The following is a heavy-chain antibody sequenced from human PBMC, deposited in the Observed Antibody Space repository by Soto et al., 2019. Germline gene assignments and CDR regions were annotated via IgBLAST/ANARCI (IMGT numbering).Heavy chain of an antibody. CDR2: INPSGGST. CDR3: ARINSSSWYYFDY. Sequence: ASVKVSCKASGYTFTGYYIHWVRQAPGQGLEWMGIINPSGGSTSYAQKFQGRVTMTRDMSTTTVYMELSSLRSEDTAVYYCARINSSSWYYFDYWGQGTQVTVSS. J-gene: IGHJ4*02. V-gene: IGHV1-46*01. CDR1: GYTFTGYY. D-gene: IGHD6-13*01.